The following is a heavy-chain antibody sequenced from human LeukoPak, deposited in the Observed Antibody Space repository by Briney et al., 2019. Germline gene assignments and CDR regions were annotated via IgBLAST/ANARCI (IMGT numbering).Heavy chain of an antibody. J-gene: IGHJ5*02. CDR3: ARDPRGAYYYDSSGYNRVWFDP. D-gene: IGHD3-22*01. CDR2: IYHSGST. Sequence: PSGTLSLTCAVSGGSISSSNWWSWVRQPPGKGLEWIGEIYHSGSTNYNPSLKSRVTISVDKSKNQFSLKLSSVTAADTAVYYCARDPRGAYYYDSSGYNRVWFDPWGQGTLVTVSS. CDR1: GGSISSSNW. V-gene: IGHV4-4*02.